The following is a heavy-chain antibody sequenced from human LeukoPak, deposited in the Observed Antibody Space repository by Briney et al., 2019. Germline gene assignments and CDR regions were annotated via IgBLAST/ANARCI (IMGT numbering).Heavy chain of an antibody. J-gene: IGHJ4*02. D-gene: IGHD6-13*01. Sequence: GGSLRLSCAASGFTFRSYWMQWVRHAPGKGLVWVSGINWNGGSTGYADSVRGRFTISRDNAKNSLYLQMNSLRAEDTAVYYCARGGTSGYSRSLHFWGGKYYFDYWGQGTLVTVSS. CDR3: ARGGTSGYSRSLHFWGGKYYFDY. CDR1: GFTFRSYW. CDR2: INWNGGST. V-gene: IGHV3-74*01.